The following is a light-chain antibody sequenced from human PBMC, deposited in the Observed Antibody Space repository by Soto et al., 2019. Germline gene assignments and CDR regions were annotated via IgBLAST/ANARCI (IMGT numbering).Light chain of an antibody. Sequence: QLVLTQPPSASGTPGQRVTISCSGGSSNVGSNYVYWYQYLPGTAPRHLIQSDNQRPSGVPDRFSGSKSGTSASLAISGLRSEGEAEYYCAVWDDRLRVVVFGGGTKLTVL. CDR3: AVWDDRLRVVV. V-gene: IGLV1-47*02. CDR1: SSNVGSNY. CDR2: SDN. J-gene: IGLJ2*01.